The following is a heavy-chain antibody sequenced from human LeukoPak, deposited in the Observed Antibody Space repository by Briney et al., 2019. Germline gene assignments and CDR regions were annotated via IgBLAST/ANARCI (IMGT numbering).Heavy chain of an antibody. D-gene: IGHD3-22*01. CDR2: ISYDGSNK. V-gene: IGHV3-30-3*01. CDR3: ARGDYYDSSGYYYAGLDY. CDR1: GFTFSSYA. J-gene: IGHJ4*02. Sequence: PGRSLRLSCAASGFTFSSYAMHWVRQAPGKGLEWVAVISYDGSNKYYADSVKGRFTISRDNSKNTLYLQMNSLRAEDTAVYYCARGDYYDSSGYYYAGLDYWGQGTLVTVSS.